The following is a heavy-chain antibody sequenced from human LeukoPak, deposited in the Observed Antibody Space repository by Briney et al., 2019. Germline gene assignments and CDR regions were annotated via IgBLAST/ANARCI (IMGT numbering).Heavy chain of an antibody. Sequence: ASVKVSCKASGYTFTSYYMHWVRQAPGQGLEWMGIINPSGGSTSYAQKFQGRVTMTRDMSTSTVYMELSSLRSEDTAVYYCARAGGGHIDSSGYYYFDYWGQGTLVTVSS. D-gene: IGHD3-22*01. V-gene: IGHV1-46*01. CDR1: GYTFTSYY. CDR3: ARAGGGHIDSSGYYYFDY. J-gene: IGHJ4*02. CDR2: INPSGGST.